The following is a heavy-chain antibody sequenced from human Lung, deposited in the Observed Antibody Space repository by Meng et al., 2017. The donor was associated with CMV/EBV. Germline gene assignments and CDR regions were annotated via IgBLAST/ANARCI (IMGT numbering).Heavy chain of an antibody. CDR2: SGST. CDR3: ARGGRFSDA. V-gene: IGHV4-59*01. Sequence: SXTLSLNCSVSGGSISSYYWSWIRQPPGKGLEWIGYSGSTNYNPSLQSRVTISVDTSKNQFSLKLSSVTAADTAVYYCARGGRFSDAWGQGTLVTVSS. D-gene: IGHD3-10*01. J-gene: IGHJ5*02. CDR1: GGSISSYY.